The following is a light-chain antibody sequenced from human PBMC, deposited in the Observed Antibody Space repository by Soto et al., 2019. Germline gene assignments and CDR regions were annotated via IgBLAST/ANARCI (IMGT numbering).Light chain of an antibody. CDR3: QHYNHWPPGFT. CDR1: QSVSSN. CDR2: GAS. J-gene: IGKJ3*01. V-gene: IGKV3-15*01. Sequence: EIVMTQSPATLSVSPGERATLSCRASQSVSSNLAWYQQKPGQAPRLLIYGASTRATGIPARFSGSGSGTEFTLTISSLQSEDFAVYYCQHYNHWPPGFTFGPGTKVDIK.